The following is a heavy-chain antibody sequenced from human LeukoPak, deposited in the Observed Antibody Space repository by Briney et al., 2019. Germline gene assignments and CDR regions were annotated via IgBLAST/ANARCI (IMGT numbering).Heavy chain of an antibody. CDR3: ARDVGRYSYGEYYFDY. Sequence: GGSLRLSCAASGFTFSSYWMSWVRQAPGKGLEWVANIKQDGSEKYYVDSVKGRFTISRDNAKNSLYLQVNSLRAEDTAVYYCARDVGRYSYGEYYFDYWGQGTLVTVSS. CDR2: IKQDGSEK. CDR1: GFTFSSYW. V-gene: IGHV3-7*01. J-gene: IGHJ4*02. D-gene: IGHD5-18*01.